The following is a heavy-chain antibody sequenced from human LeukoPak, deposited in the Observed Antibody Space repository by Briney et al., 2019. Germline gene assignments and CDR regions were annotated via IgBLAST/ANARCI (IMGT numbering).Heavy chain of an antibody. CDR2: IIPILGIA. D-gene: IGHD3-10*01. CDR1: GGTFSSYT. Sequence: SVKVSCKASGGTFSSYTISWVRQAPGQGLEWMGRIIPILGIANYAQKFQGRVTITADKSTSTAYMELSSLRSEGTAVYYCARAYGSEPYDYWGQGTLVTVSS. J-gene: IGHJ4*02. CDR3: ARAYGSEPYDY. V-gene: IGHV1-69*02.